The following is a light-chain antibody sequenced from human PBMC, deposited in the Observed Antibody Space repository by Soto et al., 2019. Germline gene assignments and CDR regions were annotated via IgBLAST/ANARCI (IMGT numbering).Light chain of an antibody. CDR3: SSYTSTSPLYV. V-gene: IGLV2-14*01. Sequence: QSALTQPASVSGSPGQSITISCTGTSSDVGGYNYVSWYQQHPDKAPKLMLYEVTNRPSGVSFRFSGSKSGNTASLTISGLQPEDEGDYDCSSYTSTSPLYVFGPGTKVTVL. CDR2: EVT. J-gene: IGLJ1*01. CDR1: SSDVGGYNY.